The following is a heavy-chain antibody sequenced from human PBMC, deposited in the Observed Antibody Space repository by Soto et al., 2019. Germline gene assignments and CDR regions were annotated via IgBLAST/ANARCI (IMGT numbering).Heavy chain of an antibody. J-gene: IGHJ4*02. CDR1: GFTFNSLS. CDR3: AREPYGDSQYFDY. D-gene: IGHD2-21*02. Sequence: QVQLVESGGGMVQPGTSLRLSCAASGFTFNSLSLHWVRQRPDKGLEWVAVLSHDGRVTFYADFVKGRVTDSRDNSKNTIYLQVNSLRAEDTAVYYCAREPYGDSQYFDYWGQGTLVTVSS. CDR2: LSHDGRVT. V-gene: IGHV3-30*04.